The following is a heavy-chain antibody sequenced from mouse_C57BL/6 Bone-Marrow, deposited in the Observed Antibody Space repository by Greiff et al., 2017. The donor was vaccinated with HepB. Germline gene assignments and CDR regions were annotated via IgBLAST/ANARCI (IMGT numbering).Heavy chain of an antibody. D-gene: IGHD2-4*01. J-gene: IGHJ4*01. V-gene: IGHV5-12*01. CDR3: ARQGDYLYAMDY. CDR2: ISNGGGST. CDR1: GFTFSDYY. Sequence: EVKVVESGGGLVQPGGSLKLSCAASGFTFSDYYMYWVRQTPEKRLEWVAYISNGGGSTYYPDTVKGRFTISRDNAKNTLYLQMSRLKSEDTAMHYCARQGDYLYAMDYWGQGTSVTVSS.